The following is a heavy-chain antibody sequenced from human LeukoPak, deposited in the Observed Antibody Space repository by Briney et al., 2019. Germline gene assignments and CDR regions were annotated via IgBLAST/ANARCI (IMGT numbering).Heavy chain of an antibody. CDR2: ITGSGGSI. Sequence: GGSLRLSCAASGFTFSSNVMSWVRRAPGKELEWVSSITGSGGSIYYADSVKGRFTSSRDNSKNTLYLQMSSLRAEDTAVYYCAKRGAEVGQTVAPGDYWGQGTLVTVSS. V-gene: IGHV3-23*01. J-gene: IGHJ4*02. CDR3: AKRGAEVGQTVAPGDY. D-gene: IGHD1-26*01. CDR1: GFTFSSNV.